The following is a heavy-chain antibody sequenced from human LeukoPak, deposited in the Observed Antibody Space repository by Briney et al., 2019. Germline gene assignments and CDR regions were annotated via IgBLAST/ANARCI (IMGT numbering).Heavy chain of an antibody. CDR2: VNHSGTT. CDR3: ARTRLVQGFDY. D-gene: IGHD6-19*01. J-gene: IGHJ4*02. Sequence: PSETLSLTCAVYGASFSGYYWTWIRQPPGKGLEWIGEVNHSGTTNYNPSLKSRVTMSVDTSKNQFSLKLSSVTAADTAVYYCARTRLVQGFDYWGQGTLVTVSS. CDR1: GASFSGYY. V-gene: IGHV4-34*01.